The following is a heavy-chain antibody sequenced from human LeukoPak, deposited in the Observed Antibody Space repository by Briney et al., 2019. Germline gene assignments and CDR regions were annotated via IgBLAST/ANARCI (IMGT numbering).Heavy chain of an antibody. V-gene: IGHV3-23*01. Sequence: GGSLRLSCAASGFTFSSYAMSWVRQAPGKGREGVSGISGSGGTTYCADSVKGRFTISRDNSKNTLNLQMNSLRAEDTAVYYCAKVSNGDNYLDFWGQGTLVTVSS. CDR2: ISGSGGTT. D-gene: IGHD6-19*01. CDR1: GFTFSSYA. J-gene: IGHJ4*02. CDR3: AKVSNGDNYLDF.